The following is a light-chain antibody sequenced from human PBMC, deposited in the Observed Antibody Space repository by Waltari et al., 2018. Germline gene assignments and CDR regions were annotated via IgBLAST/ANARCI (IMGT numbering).Light chain of an antibody. J-gene: IGLJ2*01. CDR3: ASYTTTRTVV. CDR1: SSDIGGYNY. Sequence: QPASVSGSPGQSITISCTGTSSDIGGYNYVSWYQQHPGKAPKLMIFDVARWPSGVSNRFSGSKSGNTASLTISGLQAEDEADYYCASYTTTRTVVFGGATKVTVL. V-gene: IGLV2-14*01. CDR2: DVA.